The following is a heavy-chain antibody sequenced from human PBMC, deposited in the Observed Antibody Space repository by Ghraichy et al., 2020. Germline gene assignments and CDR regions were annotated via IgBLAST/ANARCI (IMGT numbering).Heavy chain of an antibody. J-gene: IGHJ4*02. V-gene: IGHV1-58*02. CDR2: IVVGSGNT. CDR1: GFTFTSSA. CDR3: AARGPLTVTTSDFDY. D-gene: IGHD4-17*01. Sequence: SAKVSCKASGFTFTSSAMQWVRQARGQRLEWIGWIVVGSGNTNYAQKFQERVTITRDMSTSTAYMELSSLRSEDTAVYYCAARGPLTVTTSDFDYWGQGTLVTVSS.